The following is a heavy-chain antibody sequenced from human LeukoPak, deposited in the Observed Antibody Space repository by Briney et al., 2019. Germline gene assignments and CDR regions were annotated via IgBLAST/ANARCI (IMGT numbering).Heavy chain of an antibody. CDR3: ATSYPSSGFDY. Sequence: GGSLRLSCAASGFTFDDYAMHWVRQAPGKGLEWVSGISWNSGSIGYADSVKGRFTISRDNAKNSLYLQMNSLRAEETAVYYCATSYPSSGFDYWGQGTLVTVSS. CDR1: GFTFDDYA. CDR2: ISWNSGSI. D-gene: IGHD6-19*01. J-gene: IGHJ4*02. V-gene: IGHV3-9*01.